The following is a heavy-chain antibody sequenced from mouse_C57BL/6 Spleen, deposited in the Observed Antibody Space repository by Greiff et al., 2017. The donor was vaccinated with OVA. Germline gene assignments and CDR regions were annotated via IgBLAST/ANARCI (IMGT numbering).Heavy chain of an antibody. D-gene: IGHD2-4*01. CDR1: GYAFTNYL. Sequence: VQLQQSGAELVRPGTSVKVSCKASGYAFTNYLIEWVKQRPGQGLEWIGEINPGSGGTNYNEKFKGKATLTADKSSSTAYMQLSSLTSEDSAVYFCARLPNYDYGGFAMDYWGQGTSVTVSS. CDR2: INPGSGGT. J-gene: IGHJ4*01. CDR3: ARLPNYDYGGFAMDY. V-gene: IGHV1-54*01.